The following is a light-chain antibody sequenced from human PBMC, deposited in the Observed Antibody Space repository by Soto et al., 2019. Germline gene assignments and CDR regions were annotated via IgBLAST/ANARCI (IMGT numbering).Light chain of an antibody. CDR3: ISWTNSDTLV. Sequence: QSALTQPASVSGSPGQSITISCTGTSNDVGAYNYVSWYQQHSGKAPQVMSFDVNNRPSGVSYRVSGSKSGNTASLTISGLQDEDEADYYCISWTNSDTLVLGGGTKLTVL. J-gene: IGLJ2*01. V-gene: IGLV2-14*03. CDR1: SNDVGAYNY. CDR2: DVN.